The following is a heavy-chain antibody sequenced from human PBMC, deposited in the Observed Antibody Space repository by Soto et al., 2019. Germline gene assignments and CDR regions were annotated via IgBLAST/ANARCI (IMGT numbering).Heavy chain of an antibody. CDR2: IKPDESEK. Sequence: GGSLRLSCTSSWFTFIDSWMTWVRQAPGKGLEWVARIKPDESEKKYADSVKGRFSISRDNAKNSMYLQMDSLRGEDTAVYYCVRGGSNYASWGQGTLVTVSS. CDR1: WFTFIDSW. J-gene: IGHJ5*02. D-gene: IGHD4-4*01. V-gene: IGHV3-7*01. CDR3: VRGGSNYAS.